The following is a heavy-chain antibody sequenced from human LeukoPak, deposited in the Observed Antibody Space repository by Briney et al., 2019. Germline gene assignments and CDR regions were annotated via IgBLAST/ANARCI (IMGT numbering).Heavy chain of an antibody. Sequence: ASVKVSCKASGYTFTSYGISWVRQAPGQGLEWMGWISAYNGNTNYAQKLQGRVTMTTDTSTSTAYMELRSLRSDDTAVYYCARDWRRSYYDFWSGYAGGWFDPWGQGTLVTVSS. CDR3: ARDWRRSYYDFWSGYAGGWFDP. CDR2: ISAYNGNT. CDR1: GYTFTSYG. D-gene: IGHD3-3*01. J-gene: IGHJ5*02. V-gene: IGHV1-18*01.